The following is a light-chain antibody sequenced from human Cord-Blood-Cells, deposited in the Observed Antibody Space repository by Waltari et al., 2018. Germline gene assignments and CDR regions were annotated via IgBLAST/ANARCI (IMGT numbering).Light chain of an antibody. CDR3: CSYAGSYTFVV. CDR1: XXDXGXXNX. CDR2: DVS. V-gene: IGLV2-11*01. Sequence: QSALTQPRSVSGSPGQXXXXXXXXXXXDXGXXNXXSWYQQHPGKAPKLMIYDVSKRPSGVPDRFSGFKSGNTASLTISGLQAEDEADYYCCSYAGSYTFVVFGGGTKLTVL. J-gene: IGLJ2*01.